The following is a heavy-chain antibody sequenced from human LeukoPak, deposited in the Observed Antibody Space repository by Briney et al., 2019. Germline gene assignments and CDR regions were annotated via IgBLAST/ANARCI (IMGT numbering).Heavy chain of an antibody. V-gene: IGHV3-74*01. J-gene: IGHJ5*02. D-gene: IGHD1-26*01. CDR1: GFTFTSYW. Sequence: GGSLRLSCAASGFTFTSYWMHWVRHAPGKGLVWVSRVNRDGSSTDYADSVKGRFTISRDNAKNTLYLQMDSLRVDDTAVYYCAKEGWETWGQGTLVTVSS. CDR2: VNRDGSST. CDR3: AKEGWET.